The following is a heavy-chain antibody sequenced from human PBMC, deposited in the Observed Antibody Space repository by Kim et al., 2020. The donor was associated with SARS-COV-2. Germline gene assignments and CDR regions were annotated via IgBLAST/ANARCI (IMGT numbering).Heavy chain of an antibody. J-gene: IGHJ4*02. V-gene: IGHV4-59*13. Sequence: SETLSLTCTVSGGSISSYYWSWIRQPPGKGLEWIGYIYYSGSTNYNPSLKSRVTISVDTSKNQFSLKLSSVTAADTAVYYCARSSSSWYFDYWGQGTLVTVSS. D-gene: IGHD6-13*01. CDR1: GGSISSYY. CDR3: ARSSSSWYFDY. CDR2: IYYSGST.